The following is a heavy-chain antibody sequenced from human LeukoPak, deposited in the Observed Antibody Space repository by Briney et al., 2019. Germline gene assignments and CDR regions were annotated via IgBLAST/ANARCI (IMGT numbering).Heavy chain of an antibody. J-gene: IGHJ3*02. D-gene: IGHD5-24*01. V-gene: IGHV3-7*02. CDR3: ARLLGMVTTYDI. Sequence: GGSLRLSCAASGFTFSSYAMSWVRQAPGKGLQWVASIRQDANEIHYVDSVRGRFTISRDNAENSLYLQMNSLRAEDTAVYYCARLLGMVTTYDIWGQGTMVTVSS. CDR1: GFTFSSYA. CDR2: IRQDANEI.